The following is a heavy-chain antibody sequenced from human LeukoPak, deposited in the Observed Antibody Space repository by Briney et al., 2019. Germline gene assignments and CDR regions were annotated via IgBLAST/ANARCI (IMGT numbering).Heavy chain of an antibody. J-gene: IGHJ4*02. CDR2: IYYSGST. CDR3: ARGGALYDSSGYYCYDY. D-gene: IGHD3-22*01. Sequence: SETLSLTCTVSGGSISSGDYYWSWIRQPPGKGLEWIGYIYYSGSTYYNPSLKSRVTISVDTSKNQFSLKLSSVTAADTAVYYCARGGALYDSSGYYCYDYWGQGTLVTVSS. V-gene: IGHV4-30-4*01. CDR1: GGSISSGDYY.